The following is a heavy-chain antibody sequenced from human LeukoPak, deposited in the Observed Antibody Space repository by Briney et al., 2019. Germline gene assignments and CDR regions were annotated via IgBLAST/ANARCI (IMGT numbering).Heavy chain of an antibody. CDR3: ARVRDSAGNYYYYGMDV. CDR1: GYTFTGYY. D-gene: IGHD6-19*01. CDR2: IHPNSGGT. V-gene: IGHV1-2*02. J-gene: IGHJ6*02. Sequence: ASVKVSCKASGYTFTGYYMHWVRQAPAQGLDWMGWIHPNSGGTNYAQRVQGRVTMTSDTSISTAYMDLSRLRSGQTAVDYCARVRDSAGNYYYYGMDVWGQGTTVTVSS.